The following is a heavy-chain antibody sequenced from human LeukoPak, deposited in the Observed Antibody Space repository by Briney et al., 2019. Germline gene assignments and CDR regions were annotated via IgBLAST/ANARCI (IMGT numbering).Heavy chain of an antibody. CDR3: ARMGEYSYIDY. CDR2: INPNSGGT. D-gene: IGHD5-18*01. Sequence: GASVKVSCKASGYTFTDYYMHWVRQAPGQGLEWMGWINPNSGGTKYAQKFQDRVTMTRDTSISTAYMELSRLRSGDTAVYYCARMGEYSYIDYWGQGTLVTVSS. CDR1: GYTFTDYY. J-gene: IGHJ4*02. V-gene: IGHV1-2*02.